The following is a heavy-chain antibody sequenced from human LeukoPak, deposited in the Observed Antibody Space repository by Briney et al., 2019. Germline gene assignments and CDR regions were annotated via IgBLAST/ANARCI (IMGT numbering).Heavy chain of an antibody. D-gene: IGHD3-22*01. V-gene: IGHV3-23*01. CDR3: AKDPHSLIVVIGFGYFYL. J-gene: IGHJ2*01. CDR2: ISGSGGST. CDR1: GFTFSSYA. Sequence: GGSLRVSCAASGFTFSSYAMSWVRQAPGKGLEWVSAISGSGGSTYYADSLKGRFTISRDNYKNTLYLQMNSLRAEDTAVYYCAKDPHSLIVVIGFGYFYLWGSGTLVTVSS.